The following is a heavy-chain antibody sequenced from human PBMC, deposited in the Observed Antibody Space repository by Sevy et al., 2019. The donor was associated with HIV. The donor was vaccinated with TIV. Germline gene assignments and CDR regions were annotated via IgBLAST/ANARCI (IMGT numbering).Heavy chain of an antibody. V-gene: IGHV3-15*01. CDR3: ASVVKNDFWDGHVNYYGLDV. CDR2: IKSKTDGGTA. Sequence: GGSLRLSCAASGFTFNYAWMSWVRQAPGKGLEWVGRIKSKTDGGTADYAAIVKGRFTISRDNSENTLYLKINSLKTEDTAGYYCASVVKNDFWDGHVNYYGLDVWGQGTTVTVSS. J-gene: IGHJ6*02. D-gene: IGHD3-3*01. CDR1: GFTFNYAW.